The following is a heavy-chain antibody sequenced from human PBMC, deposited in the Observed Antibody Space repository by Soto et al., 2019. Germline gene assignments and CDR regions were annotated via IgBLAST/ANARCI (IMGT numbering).Heavy chain of an antibody. Sequence: EVQLVESGGGLVQPGGSLRLSCEASGFTLSGRSMHWVRQAPGKGLVWVSGIDNAGTDSTYADSVKGRFTSSRDNAKNMLYLQMNSLRVEDTAVYYCARGWFGPDVGGKGTTVTVSS. CDR1: GFTLSGRS. D-gene: IGHD3-10*01. CDR2: IDNAGTDS. V-gene: IGHV3-74*01. J-gene: IGHJ6*04. CDR3: ARGWFGPDV.